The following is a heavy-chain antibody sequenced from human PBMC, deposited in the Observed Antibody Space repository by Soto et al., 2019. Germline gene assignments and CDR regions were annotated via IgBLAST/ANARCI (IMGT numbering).Heavy chain of an antibody. V-gene: IGHV1-69*08. D-gene: IGHD1-20*01. CDR1: GGTFSSYT. Sequence: QVQLVQSGAEVKKPGSSVRVSCKASGGTFSSYTINWVRQAPGQGLEWMGRVVPKIGSRHFVRKFQGRLTLTADKSTRTAYMELSSLRSEDTAVYYCARGGRENTWNDGNFDYWGQGTRVTVSS. J-gene: IGHJ4*02. CDR2: VVPKIGSR. CDR3: ARGGRENTWNDGNFDY.